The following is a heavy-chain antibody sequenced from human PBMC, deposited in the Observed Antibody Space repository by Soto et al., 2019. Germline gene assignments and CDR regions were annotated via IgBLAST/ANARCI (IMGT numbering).Heavy chain of an antibody. CDR2: ISYDGSNK. CDR1: GFTFSSYG. Sequence: QVQLVESGGGVVQPGRSLRLSCAASGFTFSSYGMHWVRQAPGKGLEWVAVISYDGSNKYYADSVKGRFTISRDNSKNTLYLQMNSLGAEDTAVYYCAKDRGIAVVGTPSEYFQHWGQGTLVTVSS. D-gene: IGHD6-19*01. CDR3: AKDRGIAVVGTPSEYFQH. J-gene: IGHJ1*01. V-gene: IGHV3-30*18.